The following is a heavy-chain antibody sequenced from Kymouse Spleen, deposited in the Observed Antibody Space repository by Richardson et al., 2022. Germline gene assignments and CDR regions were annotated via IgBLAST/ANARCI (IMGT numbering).Heavy chain of an antibody. CDR2: IKSKTDGGTT. J-gene: IGHJ6*02. CDR3: TTDYQSIAARPDDYYYYGMDV. D-gene: IGHD6-6*01. CDR1: GFTFSNAW. V-gene: IGHV3-15*01. Sequence: EVQLVESGGGLVKPGGSLRLSCAASGFTFSNAWMSWVRQAPGKGLEWVGRIKSKTDGGTTDYAAPVKGRFTISRDDSKNTLYLQMNSLKTEDTAVYYCTTDYQSIAARPDDYYYYGMDVWGQGTTVTVSS.